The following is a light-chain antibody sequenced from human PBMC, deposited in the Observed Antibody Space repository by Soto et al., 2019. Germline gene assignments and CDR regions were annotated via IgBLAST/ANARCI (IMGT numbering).Light chain of an antibody. CDR3: QQRPRSPIT. CDR1: QSISSY. CDR2: AAS. Sequence: DIQMTQSPSSLSASVGDRVTITCRASQSISSYLNWYQQKPGKAPKLLIYAASSLQSGVPSRFSGSVSGTDLTVSISSMHTEDFANYYCQQRPRSPITFGQGTRLEIK. V-gene: IGKV1-39*01. J-gene: IGKJ5*01.